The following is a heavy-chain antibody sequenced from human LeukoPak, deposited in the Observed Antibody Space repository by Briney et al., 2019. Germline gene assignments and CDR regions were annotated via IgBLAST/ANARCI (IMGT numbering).Heavy chain of an antibody. CDR3: AKGICGDSRGNAFDI. V-gene: IGHV3-9*03. CDR2: ISWNSGSI. D-gene: IGHD4-17*01. Sequence: GRSLRLSCAASRFTFDDYAMHWVRQAPAKGLEGVSRISWNSGSIVYADSVKGRFTISRDNAKNSLYLQMTSLRAEDMALYYCAKGICGDSRGNAFDIWGQGTMVTV. CDR1: RFTFDDYA. J-gene: IGHJ3*02.